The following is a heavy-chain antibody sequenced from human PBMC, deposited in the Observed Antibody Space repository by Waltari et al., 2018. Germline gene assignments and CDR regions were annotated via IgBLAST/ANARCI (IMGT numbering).Heavy chain of an antibody. D-gene: IGHD2-2*01. CDR3: TGESTVPAAADAFDS. V-gene: IGHV3-49*03. CDR1: AFPPAGSC. Sequence: EAQVAKWWGGFVPPGRSLRLSRIASAFPPAGSCVSCSRQAPGRGLESGGLFRTRSDGGTTEYAASVKGRFSSSRNDFRKIAYLQTTILNTEDTAVCYRTGESTVPAAADAFDSWGQGTMVTVS. CDR2: FRTRSDGGTT. J-gene: IGHJ3*02.